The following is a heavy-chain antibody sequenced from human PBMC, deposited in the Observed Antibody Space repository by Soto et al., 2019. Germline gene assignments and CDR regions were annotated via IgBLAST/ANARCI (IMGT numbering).Heavy chain of an antibody. CDR2: INQDGSEK. V-gene: IGHV3-7*01. CDR3: ARSPRGYDTNLDYYFYAMDF. CDR1: GFTFSIYY. J-gene: IGHJ6*02. Sequence: EVQLVESGGGLVQPGKSLRLSCSASGFTFSIYYMTWVRQAPGQGLEWVANINQDGSEKYYVDSVTGRFTISRDNAKNPLYLQMNSLRAEDTAVYYCARSPRGYDTNLDYYFYAMDFWGQGTTVTVSS. D-gene: IGHD2-15*01.